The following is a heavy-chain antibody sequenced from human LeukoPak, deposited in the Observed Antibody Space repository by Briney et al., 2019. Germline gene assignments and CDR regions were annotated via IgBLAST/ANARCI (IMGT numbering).Heavy chain of an antibody. CDR1: GFTFSSYA. D-gene: IGHD2-2*01. CDR3: ARGGGTSPYYYYMDV. Sequence: GSLRLSCAASGFTFSSYAMSWVRQAPGKGLEWVSANSGSGGSTYYADSVKGRFTISRDNSKNTLYLQMNSLRAEDTAVYYCARGGGTSPYYYYMDVWGKGTTVTVSS. J-gene: IGHJ6*03. CDR2: NSGSGGST. V-gene: IGHV3-23*01.